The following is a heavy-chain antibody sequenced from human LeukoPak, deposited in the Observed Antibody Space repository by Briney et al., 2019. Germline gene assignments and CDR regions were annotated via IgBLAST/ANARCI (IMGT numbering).Heavy chain of an antibody. CDR2: ISGSGGST. J-gene: IGHJ4*02. D-gene: IGHD3-3*01. Sequence: GGSLRLSCAASGFIFSSYAMSWVRQAPGKGLEWVSTISGSGGSTYYADSVKGRFTISRDNSKNTLYLQMNSLRAEDTAVYYCAKQEAGGDFWSGYKDWGQGTLVTVSS. CDR3: AKQEAGGDFWSGYKD. CDR1: GFIFSSYA. V-gene: IGHV3-23*01.